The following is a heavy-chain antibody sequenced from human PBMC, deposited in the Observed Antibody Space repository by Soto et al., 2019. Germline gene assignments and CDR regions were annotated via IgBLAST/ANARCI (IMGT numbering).Heavy chain of an antibody. J-gene: IGHJ4*02. CDR2: ISNSGKTI. V-gene: IGHV3-48*02. Sequence: PGGSLRLSCAASGFTFSTYSMNWVRQAPGKGLEWISYISNSGKTIYADSVKGRFTISRDNAKNSLYLQMNNLRDEDTAVYYCARDLPNSNWAYYFDSWGQGTQVTVSS. CDR1: GFTFSTYS. D-gene: IGHD3-16*01. CDR3: ARDLPNSNWAYYFDS.